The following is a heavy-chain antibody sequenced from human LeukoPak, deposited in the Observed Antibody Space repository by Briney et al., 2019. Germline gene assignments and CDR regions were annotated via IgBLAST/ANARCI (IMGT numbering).Heavy chain of an antibody. CDR3: ARDPGGPPAGLIDI. J-gene: IGHJ3*02. D-gene: IGHD3-16*01. CDR1: GGSISSSSYY. Sequence: SETLSLTCTVSGGSISSSSYYWGWIRQPPGKGLEWIGSIYYSGSTYYNPSLKSRVTISVDTSKNQFSLKLSSVTAADTAVYYCARDPGGPPAGLIDIWGQGTMVTVSS. CDR2: IYYSGST. V-gene: IGHV4-39*07.